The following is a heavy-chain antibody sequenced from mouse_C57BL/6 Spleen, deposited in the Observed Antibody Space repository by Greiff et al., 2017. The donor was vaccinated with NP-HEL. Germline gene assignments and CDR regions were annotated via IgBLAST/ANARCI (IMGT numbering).Heavy chain of an antibody. CDR2: IGPGSGST. CDR1: GYSFTDYY. J-gene: IGHJ4*01. V-gene: IGHV1-77*01. D-gene: IGHD1-1*01. CDR3: ARSRYYGGYYAMDY. Sequence: QVQLQQSGAELVKPGASVKISCKASGYSFTDYYINWVKQRPGQGLEWIGKIGPGSGSTYYNEKFKGKATLTADKSSSTAYMQLSSLTSEDSAVYFCARSRYYGGYYAMDYWGQGTSVTVSS.